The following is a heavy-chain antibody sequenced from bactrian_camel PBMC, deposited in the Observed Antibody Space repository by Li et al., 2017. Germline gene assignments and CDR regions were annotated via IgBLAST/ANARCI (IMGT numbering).Heavy chain of an antibody. D-gene: IGHD6*01. Sequence: VQLVESGGGSVQSGGSLRLTCAGSGSTLSPYCVGWFRQILGKEREAVATIDRLGRTTYVDSVEGRFTMSQDTAKHTVYLLMNSLEPADTAMYYCGTLSVDYGGTCPSSHWGQGTQVTVS. V-gene: IGHV3S53*01. CDR3: GTLSVDYGGTCPSSH. CDR1: GSTLSPYC. J-gene: IGHJ4*01. CDR2: IDRLGRT.